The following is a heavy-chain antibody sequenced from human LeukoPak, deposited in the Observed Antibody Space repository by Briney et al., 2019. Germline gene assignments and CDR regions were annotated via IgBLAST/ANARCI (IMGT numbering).Heavy chain of an antibody. CDR1: GYTFTDYY. D-gene: IGHD3-10*01. J-gene: IGHJ4*02. CDR2: ISPNSGGT. Sequence: ASVKVSCKASGYTFTDYYMHWVRQAPGQGLEWMGWISPNSGGTKYAQKFQGRVTMTRDTSISTAYMELSRLRSDDTAVYYCARDSGERGSGSYLIAYWGQGTLVTVSS. V-gene: IGHV1-2*02. CDR3: ARDSGERGSGSYLIAY.